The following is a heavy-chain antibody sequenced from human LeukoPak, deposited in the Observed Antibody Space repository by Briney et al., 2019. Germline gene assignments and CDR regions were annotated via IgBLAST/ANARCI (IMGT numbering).Heavy chain of an antibody. J-gene: IGHJ4*02. CDR1: GYSISSGYY. CDR2: IYHSGCT. CDR3: ARSDYSGYFDY. V-gene: IGHV4-38-2*01. Sequence: PSETLSLTCAVSGYSISSGYYWGWIRQPPGKGLEWIGSIYHSGCTYYNPSLKSRVTISVDTSKNQFSLKLSSVTAADTAVCYCARSDYSGYFDYWGQGTLVSVSS. D-gene: IGHD4-11*01.